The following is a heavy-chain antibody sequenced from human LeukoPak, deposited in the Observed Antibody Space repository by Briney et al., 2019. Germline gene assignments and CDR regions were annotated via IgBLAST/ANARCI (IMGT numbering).Heavy chain of an antibody. D-gene: IGHD3-16*02. CDR2: IIPIFDRA. V-gene: IGHV1-69*13. CDR3: ARTRSGSYRSDLSS. Sequence: SVKVSCKASGATFSSYAISWVRQAPGQGLEWMGGIIPIFDRANYAQKFQGRVTITADESTSTAYMELSSLRSEDTAVYYCARTRSGSYRSDLSSWGRGTQVTVSS. CDR1: GATFSSYA. J-gene: IGHJ4*02.